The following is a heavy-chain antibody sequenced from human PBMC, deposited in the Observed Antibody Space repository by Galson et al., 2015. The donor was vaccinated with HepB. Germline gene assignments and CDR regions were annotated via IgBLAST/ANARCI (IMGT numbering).Heavy chain of an antibody. CDR2: INAGHGNT. J-gene: IGHJ6*02. Sequence: SVKVSCKASGYTFTTYSMHWVRQAPGQRPEWMGWINAGHGNTKYSQTFQDRLTITRDTSASTAYMELSSLRSEDTALYYCAKDSRLELRLNNYFSYGMDVWGQGSAVIVSS. V-gene: IGHV1-3*01. CDR1: GYTFTTYS. CDR3: AKDSRLELRLNNYFSYGMDV. D-gene: IGHD1-1*01.